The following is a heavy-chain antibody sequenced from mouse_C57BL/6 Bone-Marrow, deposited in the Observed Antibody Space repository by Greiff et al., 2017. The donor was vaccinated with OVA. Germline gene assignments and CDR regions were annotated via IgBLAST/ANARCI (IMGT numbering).Heavy chain of an antibody. J-gene: IGHJ3*01. CDR3: ARGGYYYGSSPFAY. D-gene: IGHD1-1*01. Sequence: QVQLQQSGSELRRPGSSVKLSCKDFDSEVFPIAYMSWVRQKPGHGFEWIGGILPSIGRTIYGEKFEDNATLDADTLSNTAYLELNSLTSEDSATYYCARGGYYYGSSPFAYWGQGTLVTVSA. CDR2: ILPSIGRT. V-gene: IGHV15-2*01. CDR1: DSEVFPIAY.